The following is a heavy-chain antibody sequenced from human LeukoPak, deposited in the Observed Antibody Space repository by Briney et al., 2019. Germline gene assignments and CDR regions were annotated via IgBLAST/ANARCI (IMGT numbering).Heavy chain of an antibody. Sequence: HAGGSLRLSCAASGFTFSNYVMTWVRQAPGKGLEWVSGIDDSGSSTYYADSVKGRFTISRDNSKNTVYLQMNSLRAEDTAVYYCARGGKDSSGYYKYLDYWGQGTLVTVSS. CDR2: IDDSGSST. CDR1: GFTFSNYV. V-gene: IGHV3-23*01. CDR3: ARGGKDSSGYYKYLDY. J-gene: IGHJ4*02. D-gene: IGHD3-22*01.